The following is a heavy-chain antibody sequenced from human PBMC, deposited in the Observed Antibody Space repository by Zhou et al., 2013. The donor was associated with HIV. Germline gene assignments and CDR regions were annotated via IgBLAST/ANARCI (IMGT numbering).Heavy chain of an antibody. CDR2: IIPIVGTA. CDR1: GGTFSSTA. V-gene: IGHV1-69*12. CDR3: ARDSSYPYGGKSGFDP. J-gene: IGHJ5*02. D-gene: IGHD4-17*01. Sequence: QVQLEQSGAEVKKPGSSVKVSCKASGGTFSSTAISWVRQAHGQGLEWLGGIIPIVGTANYAQKFLARVTITADESTSTAYMELSSLRSEDTAVYYCARDSSYPYGGKSGFDPWGQGTLVTVSS.